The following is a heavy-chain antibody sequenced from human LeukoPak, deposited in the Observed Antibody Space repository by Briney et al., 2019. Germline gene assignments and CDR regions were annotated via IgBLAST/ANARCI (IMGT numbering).Heavy chain of an antibody. Sequence: SETLSLTCTVSGGSISSSSYYCGWIRQPPGKGLEWIGSINYSGRTYYNPSLRSRATLSVNTSKNQFSLKLSSGAAADTAVYYCARQIDPWAPFGPWGRGPLVTVS. CDR2: INYSGRT. CDR3: ARQIDPWAPFGP. D-gene: IGHD3-9*01. J-gene: IGHJ5*02. V-gene: IGHV4-39*01. CDR1: GGSISSSSYY.